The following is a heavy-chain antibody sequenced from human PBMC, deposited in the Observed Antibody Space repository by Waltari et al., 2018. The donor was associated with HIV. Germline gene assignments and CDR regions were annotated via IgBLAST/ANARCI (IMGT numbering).Heavy chain of an antibody. CDR2: ISGSGGST. CDR3: VKEHQYSHSWYSYYGMDV. Sequence: EVQVLGAGGALVPPGGSLRLSCEASGLTFRYYGMSWACQAPGKGLEWFSTISGSGGSTYYADSVKGRFTVSRDNSKNTLYLQMNSLRAEDTAVYFCVKEHQYSHSWYSYYGMDVWGQGTTVTVSS. V-gene: IGHV3-23*01. J-gene: IGHJ6*02. D-gene: IGHD6-13*01. CDR1: GLTFRYYG.